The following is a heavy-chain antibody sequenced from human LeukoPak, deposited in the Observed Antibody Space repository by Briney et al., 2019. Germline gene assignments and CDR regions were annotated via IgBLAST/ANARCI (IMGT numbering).Heavy chain of an antibody. D-gene: IGHD6-13*01. CDR1: GGTFSSYA. J-gene: IGHJ3*02. V-gene: IGHV1-69*05. Sequence: GASVKVSCKASGGTFSSYAISWVRQAPGQGLEWMGGIIPIFGTANYAQKFQGRVTITTDESTSTAYMELSSLRSEDTAVYYCARARGAAAGNDAFDIWGQGTMVTVSS. CDR2: IIPIFGTA. CDR3: ARARGAAAGNDAFDI.